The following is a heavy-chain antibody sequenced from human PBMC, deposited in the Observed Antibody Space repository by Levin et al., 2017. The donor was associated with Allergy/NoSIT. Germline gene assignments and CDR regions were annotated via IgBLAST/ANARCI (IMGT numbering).Heavy chain of an antibody. V-gene: IGHV3-30-3*01. CDR2: ISYDGSNK. D-gene: IGHD3-9*01. J-gene: IGHJ4*02. CDR3: ARGHTFYDFLTGYYTDPYFDY. CDR1: GFTFSSYA. Sequence: QLGESLKISCAASGFTFSSYAMHWVRQAPGKGLEWVAAISYDGSNKYYADSVKGRFTISRDNSKNTLYLRMNSLRAEDTAVYYCARGHTFYDFLTGYYTDPYFDYWGQGTLVTVSS.